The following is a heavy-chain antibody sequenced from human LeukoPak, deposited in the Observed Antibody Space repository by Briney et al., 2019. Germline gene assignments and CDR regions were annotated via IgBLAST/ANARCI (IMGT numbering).Heavy chain of an antibody. CDR2: ISSSSSTI. Sequence: GGSLRLSCAASGFTFSRYKMNWVCQAPGKGLEWVSYISSSSSTIHYADSVRGRFTISRDDAKNSLYLQMNSLRAEDTAMYYCARELREGSSGWFYYYYGMDVWGQGTTVTVSS. V-gene: IGHV3-48*04. CDR3: ARELREGSSGWFYYYYGMDV. J-gene: IGHJ6*02. CDR1: GFTFSRYK. D-gene: IGHD6-19*01.